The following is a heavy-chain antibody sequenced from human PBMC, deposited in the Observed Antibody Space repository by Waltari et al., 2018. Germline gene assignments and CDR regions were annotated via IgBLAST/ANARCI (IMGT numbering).Heavy chain of an antibody. J-gene: IGHJ2*01. CDR3: ARVAVTGSYYWYFDL. V-gene: IGHV3-48*03. CDR1: GFSFSSSE. CDR2: IGPSGSDR. Sequence: EVQLLESGGGLVQPGGSLRLSCIGSGFSFSSSEMNWVRQAPGKRLEWISYIGPSGSDRYYADSVKGRFTISRDNAKNSLYLEMDSLRVEDTAVYFCARVAVTGSYYWYFDLWGRGTTVNVSS. D-gene: IGHD3-10*01.